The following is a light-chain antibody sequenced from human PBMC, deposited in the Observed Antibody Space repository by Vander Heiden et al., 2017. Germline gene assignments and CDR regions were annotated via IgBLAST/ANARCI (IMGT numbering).Light chain of an antibody. CDR3: QSYDSSLSGSDVV. CDR1: SSNIGAGYS. J-gene: IGLJ2*01. Sequence: HSVPTQPPSVSGAPGQRVTIPCTGSSSNIGAGYSVHWHQQLPGTAPKPLIFGNSNRPSGVPDRFSGSKSGTSASLAITGLQAEDEADYYCQSYDSSLSGSDVVFGGGTKLTAL. V-gene: IGLV1-40*01. CDR2: GNS.